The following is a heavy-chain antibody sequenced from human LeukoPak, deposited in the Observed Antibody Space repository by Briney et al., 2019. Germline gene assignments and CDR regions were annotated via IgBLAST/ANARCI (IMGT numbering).Heavy chain of an antibody. CDR3: ARWDTAMVPDI. V-gene: IGHV1-18*01. J-gene: IGHJ3*02. CDR1: GYTFTSYG. CDR2: ISAYNGNT. D-gene: IGHD5-18*01. Sequence: ASVKVSCKASGYTFTSYGISWVRQAPGQGLEWMGWISAYNGNTNYAQKLQGRVTMTRDTSISTAYMELSRLRSDDTAVYFCARWDTAMVPDIWGQGTMVTVSS.